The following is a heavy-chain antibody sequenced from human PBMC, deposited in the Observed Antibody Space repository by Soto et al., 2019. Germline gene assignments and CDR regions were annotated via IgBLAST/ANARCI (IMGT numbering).Heavy chain of an antibody. CDR1: GFTFSSYW. V-gene: IGHV3-7*03. Sequence: GGSLRLSCAASGFTFSSYWMSWVRQAPGKGLEWVANIKQDGSEKYYVDSVKGRFTISRDNAKNSLYLQMNSLRAEDTAVYYCARDRWSSYYSYGMDVWGQGTTVTVSS. CDR2: IKQDGSEK. J-gene: IGHJ6*02. CDR3: ARDRWSSYYSYGMDV. D-gene: IGHD6-13*01.